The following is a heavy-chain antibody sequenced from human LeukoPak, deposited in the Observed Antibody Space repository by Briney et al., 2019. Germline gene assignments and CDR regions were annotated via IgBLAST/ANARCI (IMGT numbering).Heavy chain of an antibody. CDR1: GGSLTSSY. CDR3: ARGTHYDFWSGYFHLAGYFDY. CDR2: LYYRGST. V-gene: IGHV4-59*01. D-gene: IGHD3-3*01. J-gene: IGHJ4*02. Sequence: SETLSLTCTVPGGSLTSSYWSWIRHPPRKGLEPIRYLYYRGSTNYNPSLKSRVTISVDTSKNQFSLNLSSVTAADTAVYYCARGTHYDFWSGYFHLAGYFDYWGQGTLVTVSS.